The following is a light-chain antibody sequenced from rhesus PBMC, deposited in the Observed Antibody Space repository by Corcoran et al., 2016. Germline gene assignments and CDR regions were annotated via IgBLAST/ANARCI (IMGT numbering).Light chain of an antibody. CDR2: KAS. CDR3: LQYSTSPLT. CDR1: QSISSW. V-gene: IGKV1-22*01. Sequence: DIQMTQSPSSLSASVGDTVTITCRASQSISSWLDWYQQKPGNAPKLLIYKASSLQSGVPSRFSGSGSGTDFTLTISSLQPEDFATYSCLQYSTSPLTFGGGAKVELK. J-gene: IGKJ4*01.